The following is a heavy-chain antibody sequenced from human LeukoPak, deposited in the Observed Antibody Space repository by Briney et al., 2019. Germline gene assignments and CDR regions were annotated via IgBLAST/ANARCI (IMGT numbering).Heavy chain of an antibody. Sequence: GGSLRLSCAASGFTFSSPAMSWVRQAPGKGLEWVSSITPSGDGTYYAASVKGRFTISRDNSKNTLYLQMDSLRADDTAKYYCAKDSPVATWWGQGTLVTVSS. CDR1: GFTFSSPA. CDR3: AKDSPVATW. V-gene: IGHV3-23*01. CDR2: ITPSGDGT. D-gene: IGHD1-26*01. J-gene: IGHJ4*02.